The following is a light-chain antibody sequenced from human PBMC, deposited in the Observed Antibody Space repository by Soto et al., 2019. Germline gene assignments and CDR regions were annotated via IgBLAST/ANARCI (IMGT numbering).Light chain of an antibody. CDR1: QSVSSSY. J-gene: IGKJ1*01. CDR2: GAS. V-gene: IGKV3-20*01. CDR3: QQYGSSPPST. Sequence: EIVLTQSPGTLSLSPGERATLSCRASQSVSSSYLAWYQQKPGQAPRLLIYGASSRATGIPDRFSGSGSGIDFTLTISRLEPEDFAVYYCQQYGSSPPSTFGQGTKVDIK.